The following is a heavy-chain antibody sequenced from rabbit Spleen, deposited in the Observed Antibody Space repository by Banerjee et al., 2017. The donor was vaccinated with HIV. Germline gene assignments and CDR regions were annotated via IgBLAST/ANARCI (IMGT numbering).Heavy chain of an antibody. Sequence: QSLEESGGDLVKPGASLTLTCTASGFSFSTSDYICWVRQAPGKGLEWISCIAGSSSGFTYSATWAKGRFTCSKTSSTTVTLQMTSLTAADRATYFCARDLLGVIGWNFSLWGPGTLVTVS. D-gene: IGHD1-1*01. J-gene: IGHJ4*01. CDR2: IAGSSSGFT. V-gene: IGHV1S40*01. CDR3: ARDLLGVIGWNFSL. CDR1: GFSFSTSDY.